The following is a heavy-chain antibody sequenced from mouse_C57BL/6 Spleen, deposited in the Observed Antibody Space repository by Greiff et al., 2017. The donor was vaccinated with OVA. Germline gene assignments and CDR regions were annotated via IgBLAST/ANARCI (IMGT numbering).Heavy chain of an antibody. J-gene: IGHJ4*01. CDR2: INPNNGGT. V-gene: IGHV1-18*01. D-gene: IGHD1-1*01. Sequence: EVQLQQSGPELVKPGASVKIPCKASGYTFTDYNMDWVKQSHGKSLEWIGDINPNNGGTIYNQKFKGKATLTVDKSSSTAYMELRSLTSEDTAVYYCARAYYGSSYDAMDYWGQGTSVTVS. CDR1: GYTFTDYN. CDR3: ARAYYGSSYDAMDY.